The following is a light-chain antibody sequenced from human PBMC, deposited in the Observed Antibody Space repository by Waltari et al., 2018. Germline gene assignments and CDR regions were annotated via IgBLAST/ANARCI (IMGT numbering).Light chain of an antibody. Sequence: AIRITQSPSSLSASTGDRVTITCRASQGISSYLAWYQQKPGRAPKLLIYAASTLQSGVPVRFSGSGSGTDFTLAISCLQSEDFATYCCQQYYSYLPLTFGGGTKVEIK. CDR1: QGISSY. CDR3: QQYYSYLPLT. CDR2: AAS. J-gene: IGKJ4*01. V-gene: IGKV1-8*01.